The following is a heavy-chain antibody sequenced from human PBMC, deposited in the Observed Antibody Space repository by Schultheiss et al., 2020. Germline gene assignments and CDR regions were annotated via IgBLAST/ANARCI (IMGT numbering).Heavy chain of an antibody. D-gene: IGHD6-13*01. Sequence: GGPLRLSCAASGFSFRSYGMHWVRQAPGKGLEWVAVIWYDGSNKYYADSVKGRFTISRDNSKNTLYLQMNSLRAEDTAVYYCARELAAAGTQGGWFDPWGQGSLVTV. J-gene: IGHJ5*02. CDR3: ARELAAAGTQGGWFDP. CDR2: IWYDGSNK. V-gene: IGHV3-33*01. CDR1: GFSFRSYG.